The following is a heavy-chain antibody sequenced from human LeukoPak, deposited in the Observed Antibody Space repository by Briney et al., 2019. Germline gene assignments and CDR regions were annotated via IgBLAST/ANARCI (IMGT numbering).Heavy chain of an antibody. CDR2: IISSSYI. Sequence: GGSLKLSCAASGFTFSSYSMNWVRQAPGKGLEWVSSIISSSYIYYADSVKGRFTISRDNAKNSLYLQMNSLRAEDTAVYYCARGLATVVTPVWGQGTLVTVSS. D-gene: IGHD4-23*01. J-gene: IGHJ4*02. V-gene: IGHV3-21*01. CDR1: GFTFSSYS. CDR3: ARGLATVVTPV.